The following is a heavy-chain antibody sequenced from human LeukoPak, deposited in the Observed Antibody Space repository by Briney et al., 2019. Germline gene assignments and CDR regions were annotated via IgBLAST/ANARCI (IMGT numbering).Heavy chain of an antibody. J-gene: IGHJ4*02. CDR2: ISSTGGST. CDR1: GFTFSSYA. V-gene: IGHV3-23*01. Sequence: GGSLRLSCAASGFTFSSYAMTWVRQAPGKGLEWVSSISSTGGSTYYADSVKGRFTISRDNSKNTLYLQMNSLRAEDTAVYYCAKGTNYYTSGYYLDYWGQGTVVTVSS. CDR3: AKGTNYYTSGYYLDY. D-gene: IGHD3-10*01.